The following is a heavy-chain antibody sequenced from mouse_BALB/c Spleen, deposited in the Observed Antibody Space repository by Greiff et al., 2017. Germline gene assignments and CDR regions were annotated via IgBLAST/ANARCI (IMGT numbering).Heavy chain of an antibody. J-gene: IGHJ4*01. V-gene: IGHV7-3*02. CDR1: GFTFTDYY. CDR3: ARDIALDYAMDY. CDR2: IRNKANGYTT. Sequence: EVKLEESGGGLVQPGGSLRLSCATSGFTFTDYYMSWVRQPPGKALEWLGFIRNKANGYTTEYSASVKGRFTISRDNSQSILYLQMNTLRAEDSATYYCARDIALDYAMDYWGQGTSVTVSS.